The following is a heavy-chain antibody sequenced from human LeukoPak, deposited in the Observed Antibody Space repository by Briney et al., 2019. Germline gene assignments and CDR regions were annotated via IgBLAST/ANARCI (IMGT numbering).Heavy chain of an antibody. V-gene: IGHV3-13*01. CDR3: AREHCDGGNCYGWRYLDV. D-gene: IGHD2-15*01. Sequence: GGSLRLSCAVSGFTFSNFDMYWVRQGPGRGLEWLSPISVGGETHYPDSVRGRFTVSRDKAKNTLYLQVNSLRAGDTAVYYCAREHCDGGNCYGWRYLDVWGKGTTVTVSS. CDR2: ISVGGET. CDR1: GFTFSNFD. J-gene: IGHJ6*03.